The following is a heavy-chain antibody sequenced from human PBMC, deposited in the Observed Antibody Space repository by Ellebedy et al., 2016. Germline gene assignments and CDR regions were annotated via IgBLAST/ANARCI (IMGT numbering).Heavy chain of an antibody. V-gene: IGHV3-53*01. Sequence: GGSLRLXXAASGFNVDYYYMNWVRQAPGKGLEWVSVIHHTGTTYYGASVQGRFTISRDSSKNTLHLQINNLRAEDTAVYYCARDLRGHHYYSYGMDVWGQGTSVTVSS. CDR1: GFNVDYYY. D-gene: IGHD3-10*01. CDR3: ARDLRGHHYYSYGMDV. J-gene: IGHJ6*02. CDR2: IHHTGTT.